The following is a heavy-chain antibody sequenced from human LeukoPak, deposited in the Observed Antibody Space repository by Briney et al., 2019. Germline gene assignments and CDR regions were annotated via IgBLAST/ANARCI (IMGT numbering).Heavy chain of an antibody. CDR2: INPSGGST. D-gene: IGHD3-22*01. CDR3: ATARTPYYYDSSGYQYYFDY. Sequence: ASVKVSCKASGYTFTSYYMHWVRQAPGQGLEWMGIINPSGGSTSYAQKFQGRVTMTRDTSTSTVYMELSSLRSEDTAVYYCATARTPYYYDSSGYQYYFDYWGQGTLVTVSS. J-gene: IGHJ4*02. CDR1: GYTFTSYY. V-gene: IGHV1-46*01.